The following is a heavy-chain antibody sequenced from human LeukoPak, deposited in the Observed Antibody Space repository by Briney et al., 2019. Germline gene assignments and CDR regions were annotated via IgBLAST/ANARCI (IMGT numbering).Heavy chain of an antibody. CDR3: ARDREGYCSGGSCYRPNFDY. CDR1: GFTFSSYG. D-gene: IGHD2-15*01. CDR2: IWYDGSNK. V-gene: IGHV3-33*01. Sequence: PGRSLRLSCAASGFTFSSYGMHWVRQAPGKGLEWVAVIWYDGSNKYYADSVKGRFTISRDNSKNSLYLQMNSLRAEDTAVYYCARDREGYCSGGSCYRPNFDYWGQGTLVTVSS. J-gene: IGHJ4*02.